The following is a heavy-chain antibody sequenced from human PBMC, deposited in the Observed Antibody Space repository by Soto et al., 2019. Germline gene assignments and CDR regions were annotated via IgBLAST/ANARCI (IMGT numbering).Heavy chain of an antibody. D-gene: IGHD3-3*01. V-gene: IGHV4-34*01. CDR1: GGSFSGYY. Sequence: SETLSLTCAVYGGSFSGYYWSWSRQPPGKGLEWIGEINHSGSTNYNPSLKSRVTISVDTSKNQFSPKLSSVTAADTAVYYCAIRTTIFGVVMPAYGMDVWGQGTTVTVYS. CDR3: AIRTTIFGVVMPAYGMDV. J-gene: IGHJ6*02. CDR2: INHSGST.